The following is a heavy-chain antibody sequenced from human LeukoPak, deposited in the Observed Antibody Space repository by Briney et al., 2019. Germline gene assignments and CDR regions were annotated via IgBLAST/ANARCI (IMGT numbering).Heavy chain of an antibody. CDR2: IIPIFGTA. CDR1: GGTFSSYA. D-gene: IGHD6-13*01. J-gene: IGHJ3*02. CDR3: AICTNSGYSSSSEGAFDI. V-gene: IGHV1-69*13. Sequence: ASVKVSCKASGGTFSSYATSWVRQAPGQGLEWMGGIIPIFGTANYAQKFQGRVTITADESTSTAYMELSSLRSEDTAVYYCAICTNSGYSSSSEGAFDIWGQGTMVTVSS.